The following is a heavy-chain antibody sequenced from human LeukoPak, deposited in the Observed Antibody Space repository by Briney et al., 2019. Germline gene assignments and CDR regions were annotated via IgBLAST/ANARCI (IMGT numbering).Heavy chain of an antibody. V-gene: IGHV4-59*01. D-gene: IGHD2-15*01. J-gene: IGHJ3*02. CDR2: IYYSGST. Sequence: SETLSLTCTVSGGSISSYYWSWIRQPPEKGLEWIGYIYYSGSTNYNPSLKSRVTISVDTSKNQFSLKLSSVTAADTAVYYCARGEDQGYCSGGSCYSKGDAFDIWGQGTMVTVSS. CDR3: ARGEDQGYCSGGSCYSKGDAFDI. CDR1: GGSISSYY.